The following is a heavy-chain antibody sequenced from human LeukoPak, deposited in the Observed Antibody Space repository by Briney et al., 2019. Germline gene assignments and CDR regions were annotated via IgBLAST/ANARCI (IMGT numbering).Heavy chain of an antibody. J-gene: IGHJ5*02. Sequence: SETLSLTCTVSGGSISSGDYYWSWIRQPPGKGLEWIGYIYYSGSTYYNPSLKSRVTISVDTSKNQFSLKLSSVTAADTAVYYCARGNVLLWFGEENWFDPWGQGTLVTVSS. D-gene: IGHD3-10*01. CDR1: GGSISSGDYY. CDR2: IYYSGST. V-gene: IGHV4-30-4*01. CDR3: ARGNVLLWFGEENWFDP.